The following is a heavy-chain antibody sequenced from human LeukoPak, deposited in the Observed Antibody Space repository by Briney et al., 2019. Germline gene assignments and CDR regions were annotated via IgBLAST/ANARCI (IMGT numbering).Heavy chain of an antibody. Sequence: GGSLRLSCAASGFTVSSNYMSWVRQAPGKGLEWVSVIYSGGSTYYADSVKGRFTISRDNSKNTLYLQMNSLRAEDTAVYYCARGSTVTSLGYWGQATLVTVSS. CDR2: IYSGGST. D-gene: IGHD4-17*01. CDR3: ARGSTVTSLGY. CDR1: GFTVSSNY. V-gene: IGHV3-53*01. J-gene: IGHJ4*02.